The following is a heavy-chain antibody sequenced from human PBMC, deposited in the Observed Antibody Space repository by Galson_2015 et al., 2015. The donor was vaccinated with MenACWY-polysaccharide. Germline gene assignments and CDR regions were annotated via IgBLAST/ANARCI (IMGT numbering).Heavy chain of an antibody. Sequence: SLRLSCAASGFTFSDYYMSWIRQAPGKGLEWVSYISGSGSTIYYADSVKGRFTISRDNAKNSLYLQMNSLRAEDTAVYYCARWLQFSYFQHWGQGTLVTVSS. J-gene: IGHJ1*01. CDR1: GFTFSDYY. CDR2: ISGSGSTI. CDR3: ARWLQFSYFQH. D-gene: IGHD5-24*01. V-gene: IGHV3-11*01.